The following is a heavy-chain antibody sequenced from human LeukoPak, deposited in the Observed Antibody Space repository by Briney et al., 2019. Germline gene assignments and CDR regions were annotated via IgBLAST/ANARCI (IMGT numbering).Heavy chain of an antibody. CDR2: MYSSGST. CDR3: ATSITIFGVVTDAFDI. CDR1: GGSISSGSYY. V-gene: IGHV4-61*02. Sequence: SQTLSLTCTVSGGSISSGSYYWSWIRQPAGKGLEWIGRMYSSGSTNYNPPLKSRVTISVDTSKNQFSLKLSSVTAADTAVYYCATSITIFGVVTDAFDIWGQGTMVTVSS. D-gene: IGHD3-3*01. J-gene: IGHJ3*02.